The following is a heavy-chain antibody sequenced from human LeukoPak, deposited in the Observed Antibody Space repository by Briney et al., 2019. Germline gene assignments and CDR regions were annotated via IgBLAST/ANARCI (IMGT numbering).Heavy chain of an antibody. V-gene: IGHV4-39*01. Sequence: PSETLSLTCSVSGGLISSSGNFYWGWIRQPPGKGLEWIGSIYYSGSTYYNPSLKSRVTISVDTSKNQFSLKLNSVTATDTAVYYCARHYGPWGQGTLVTVSS. CDR2: IYYSGST. CDR1: GGLISSSGNFY. CDR3: ARHYGP. D-gene: IGHD3-10*01. J-gene: IGHJ4*02.